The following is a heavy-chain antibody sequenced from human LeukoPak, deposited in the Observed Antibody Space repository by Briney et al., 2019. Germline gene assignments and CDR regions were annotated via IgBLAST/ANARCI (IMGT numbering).Heavy chain of an antibody. D-gene: IGHD3-22*01. CDR2: ISAYNGNT. CDR1: GYTFTSCG. Sequence: ASVKVSCKASGYTFTSCGISWVRQAPGQGLEWMGWISAYNGNTNYAQKLQGRVTMTTDTSTSTAYMELRSLRSDDTAVYYCAREEQFYYDSSGYYVNWFDPWGQGTLVTVSS. V-gene: IGHV1-18*01. J-gene: IGHJ5*02. CDR3: AREEQFYYDSSGYYVNWFDP.